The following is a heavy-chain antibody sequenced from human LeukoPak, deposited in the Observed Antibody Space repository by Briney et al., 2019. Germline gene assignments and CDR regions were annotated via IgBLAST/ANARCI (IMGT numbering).Heavy chain of an antibody. CDR3: TTDRPTMVRGVIRDY. Sequence: PGGSLRLSCAASGFTFSNAWVSWVRQAPGKGLEWVGRIKSKTDGGTTDYAAPVKGRFTISRDDSKNTLYRQTNSLKTEDTAVYYCTTDRPTMVRGVIRDYWGQGTLVTVSS. CDR2: IKSKTDGGTT. D-gene: IGHD3-10*01. J-gene: IGHJ4*02. V-gene: IGHV3-15*01. CDR1: GFTFSNAW.